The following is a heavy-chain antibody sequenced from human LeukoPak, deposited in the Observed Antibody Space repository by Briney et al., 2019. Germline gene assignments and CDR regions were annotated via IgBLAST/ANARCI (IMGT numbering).Heavy chain of an antibody. CDR2: INPSGGST. Sequence: ASAKVSCKASGYTFTSYYMHWVRQAPGQGLEWMGIINPSGGSTSYAQKFQGRVTMTRDMSTSTVYMELSSLRSEDMALYYCARGRGTPNTDRDFYYYYYMDVWGTGTTVIVSS. V-gene: IGHV1-46*01. CDR1: GYTFTSYY. D-gene: IGHD1/OR15-1a*01. CDR3: ARGRGTPNTDRDFYYYYYMDV. J-gene: IGHJ6*03.